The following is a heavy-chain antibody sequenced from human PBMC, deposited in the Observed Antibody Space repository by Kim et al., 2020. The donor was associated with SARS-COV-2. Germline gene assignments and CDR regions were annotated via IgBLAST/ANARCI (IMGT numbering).Heavy chain of an antibody. D-gene: IGHD2-15*01. CDR3: ARHRCNNNRCYSFFDL. V-gene: IGHV5-51*01. Sequence: GESLKISCKGSGYTFSNYWIGWVRQMPGKGLEWMGIIYPGDSDTRYSPSFQGQVVISADKSISTAYLQWSSLKDSDTAMYYCARHRCNNNRCYSFFDLWGQGTLVTVSS. CDR2: IYPGDSDT. CDR1: GYTFSNYW. J-gene: IGHJ4*02.